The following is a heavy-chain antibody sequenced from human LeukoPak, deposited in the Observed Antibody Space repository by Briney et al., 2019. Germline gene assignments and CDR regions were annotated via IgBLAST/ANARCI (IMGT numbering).Heavy chain of an antibody. V-gene: IGHV1-24*01. CDR3: ATQIFVGATLFDY. D-gene: IGHD1-26*01. CDR1: GYTLTELS. Sequence: GASVKVSCKVSGYTLTELSMHWVRQAPGKGLEWMGGFDPGDGETIYAQKFQGRVTMTEDTSTDTAYMELSSLRSEDTAVYYCATQIFVGATLFDYWGQGTLVTVSS. CDR2: FDPGDGET. J-gene: IGHJ4*02.